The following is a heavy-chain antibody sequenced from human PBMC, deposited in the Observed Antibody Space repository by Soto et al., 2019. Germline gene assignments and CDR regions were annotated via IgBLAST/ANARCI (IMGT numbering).Heavy chain of an antibody. CDR3: AKHVQIFYYYYYMDV. V-gene: IGHV3-23*01. J-gene: IGHJ6*03. CDR2: ISGSGGST. Sequence: EVQLLETGGGLVQPGGSLRLSCAASGFTFSSYAMSWVRQAPGKGLEWVSAISGSGGSTYYADSVKGRFTISRDNSKNTLYLQMNSLRAEDTAVYYCAKHVQIFYYYYYMDVWGKGTTVTVSS. CDR1: GFTFSSYA. D-gene: IGHD3-3*01.